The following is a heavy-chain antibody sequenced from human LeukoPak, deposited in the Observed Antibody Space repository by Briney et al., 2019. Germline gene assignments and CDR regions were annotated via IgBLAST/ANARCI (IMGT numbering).Heavy chain of an antibody. Sequence: GRSLRLSCAASGFTFDDYAMHWVRQAPGKGLEWVSGISWNSGSIGYADSVKGRFTISRDNAKNSLYLQMNSLRAEDTALYYCAKDSTGTLDILAGYSDYWGQGTLVTVSS. CDR3: AKDSTGTLDILAGYSDY. D-gene: IGHD3-9*01. CDR1: GFTFDDYA. V-gene: IGHV3-9*01. J-gene: IGHJ4*02. CDR2: ISWNSGSI.